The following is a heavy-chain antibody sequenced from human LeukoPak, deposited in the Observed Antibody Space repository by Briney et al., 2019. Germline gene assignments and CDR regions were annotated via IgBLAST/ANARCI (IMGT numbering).Heavy chain of an antibody. Sequence: GGSLRLSCAASGFPLTNYGISWVRQAPGKGLEWVSAISASGSTHYADSVKGHFTISRDNSRNTLYLQMNSLRAEDTAVYYCARSGVAATPRTSDCWGQGTLVTVSS. CDR1: GFPLTNYG. J-gene: IGHJ4*02. D-gene: IGHD2-15*01. CDR3: ARSGVAATPRTSDC. V-gene: IGHV3-23*01. CDR2: ISASGST.